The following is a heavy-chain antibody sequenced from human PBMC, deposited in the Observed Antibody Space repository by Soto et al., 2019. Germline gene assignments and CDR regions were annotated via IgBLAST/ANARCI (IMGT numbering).Heavy chain of an antibody. CDR1: GFTFSSYG. J-gene: IGHJ4*02. Sequence: QVQLVESGGGVVQPGRSLRLSCAASGFTFSSYGMHWVRQAPGKGLEWVAVIWYDGSNKYYADSVKGRFTISRDNSKNTLYLQMNSLRAEDTAVYYCARVAGDYYDSSGPGPDYWGQGTLVTVSS. V-gene: IGHV3-33*01. CDR2: IWYDGSNK. CDR3: ARVAGDYYDSSGPGPDY. D-gene: IGHD3-22*01.